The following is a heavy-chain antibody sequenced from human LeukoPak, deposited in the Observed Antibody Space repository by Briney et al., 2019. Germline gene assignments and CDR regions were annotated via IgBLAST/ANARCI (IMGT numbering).Heavy chain of an antibody. D-gene: IGHD3-10*01. V-gene: IGHV4-30-2*05. CDR2: IYHSGST. CDR3: ARDGSYDAFDI. J-gene: IGHJ3*02. Sequence: SQTLSLTCAVSGGSISSGGYSWSWIRQPPGKGLEWIGYIYHSGSTYYNPSLKSRVIISVDTSKNQFSLKLSSVTAADTAVYYCARDGSYDAFDIWGQGTMVTVSS. CDR1: GGSISSGGYS.